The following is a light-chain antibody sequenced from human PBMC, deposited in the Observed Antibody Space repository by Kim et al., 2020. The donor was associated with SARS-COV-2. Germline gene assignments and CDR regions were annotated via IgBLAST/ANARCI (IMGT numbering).Light chain of an antibody. CDR3: CSYAGSPLYV. J-gene: IGLJ1*01. CDR2: DVT. V-gene: IGLV2-11*01. CDR1: SSDVGGYNS. Sequence: SELTQPRSVSGSPRQSVTISCTGTSSDVGGYNSVSWYQQHPGKAPRLMIYDVTKRPSGVPDRFSGSQSGNTASLTISGLQAEDEADYYCCSYAGSPLYV.